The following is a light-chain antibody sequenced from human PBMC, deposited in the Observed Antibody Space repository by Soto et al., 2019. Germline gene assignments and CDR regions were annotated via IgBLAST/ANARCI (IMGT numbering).Light chain of an antibody. CDR2: GAS. Sequence: EIVLTQSPGTLSLSPGERATLSCRASQSVSSSFLAWYQQKPGQAPRLLIYGASSRATGIPDRFSVSGSGTDVTLAISRLEPEDFAVYYCQQYDRSPWTFGQGTKLEIK. CDR1: QSVSSSF. CDR3: QQYDRSPWT. J-gene: IGKJ1*01. V-gene: IGKV3-20*01.